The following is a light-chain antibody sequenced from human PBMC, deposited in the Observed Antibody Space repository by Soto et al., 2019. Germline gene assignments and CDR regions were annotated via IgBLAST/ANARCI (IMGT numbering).Light chain of an antibody. V-gene: IGKV3-15*01. CDR2: GAS. CDR1: QSVRSD. Sequence: EIVMTQSPATLSVSPGERATLSCRASQSVRSDLAWYQQKPGQAPRLLIYGASTRATGIPARFSGSWSGTEFTLTISSLQSEDFAVYYCQQYHKWPPLTFGGGTKVEIK. J-gene: IGKJ4*01. CDR3: QQYHKWPPLT.